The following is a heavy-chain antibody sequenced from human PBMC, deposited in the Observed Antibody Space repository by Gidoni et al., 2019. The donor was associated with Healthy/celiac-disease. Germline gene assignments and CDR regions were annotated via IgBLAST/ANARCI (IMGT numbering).Heavy chain of an antibody. CDR2: IWYDGSNK. CDR3: ARGITMVRGDNWFDP. J-gene: IGHJ5*02. Sequence: VQLVESVGGVVQPGRSLRLSCAASGFTFSSDGMHWVCPAPGKGLEWGAVIWYDGSNKYYADSVKGRLTISRDNSKNTLYLQMNSRRAEDTAVYYCARGITMVRGDNWFDPWGQGTLVTVSS. CDR1: GFTFSSDG. D-gene: IGHD3-10*01. V-gene: IGHV3-33*01.